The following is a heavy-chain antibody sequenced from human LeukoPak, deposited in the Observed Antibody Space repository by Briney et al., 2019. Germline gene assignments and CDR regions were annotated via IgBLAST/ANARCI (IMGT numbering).Heavy chain of an antibody. CDR1: GFTFSSYD. J-gene: IGHJ6*02. CDR2: ISGRGGST. CDR3: AKAQVPDFWSGYYYYGLDV. Sequence: PGGSLRLSWAASGFTFSSYDMNWVRQAPGKGPEWVSDISGRGGSTNYADSVKGRFTISRDNSKNTLFLQMNSLRAEDTAIYYCAKAQVPDFWSGYYYYGLDVWGQGTTVTVSS. V-gene: IGHV3-23*01. D-gene: IGHD3-3*01.